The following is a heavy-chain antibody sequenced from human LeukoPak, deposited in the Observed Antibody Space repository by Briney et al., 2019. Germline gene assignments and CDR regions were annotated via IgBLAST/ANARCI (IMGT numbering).Heavy chain of an antibody. V-gene: IGHV3-11*04. CDR2: TSSSGSTI. D-gene: IGHD6-13*01. CDR1: GFRVSDYH. Sequence: PGGSLRLSCAASGFRVSDYHMSWIRQAPGRGLEWVSYTSSSGSTIYYADSVKGRFTISRDNSKNTLYLQMNSLRAEDTAVYYCAKSGAEQQLQYYFDYWGQGTLVTVSS. CDR3: AKSGAEQQLQYYFDY. J-gene: IGHJ4*02.